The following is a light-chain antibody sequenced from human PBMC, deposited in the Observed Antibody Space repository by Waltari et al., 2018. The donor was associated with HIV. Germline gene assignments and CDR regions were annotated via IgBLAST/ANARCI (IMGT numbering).Light chain of an antibody. J-gene: IGKJ2*01. CDR1: QSISSY. Sequence: DIQMTQSPSSLSASVGDRVTITCRTSQSISSYVNWFQQKPGKAPKLLIYAASNLQSGVPSRFSGSGSGTDFTLTISSLQPEDFGTYYCQQSYSTPAFGQGTKLEIK. CDR3: QQSYSTPA. V-gene: IGKV1-39*01. CDR2: AAS.